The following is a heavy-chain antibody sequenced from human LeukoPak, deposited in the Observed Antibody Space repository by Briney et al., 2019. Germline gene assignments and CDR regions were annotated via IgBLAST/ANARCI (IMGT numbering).Heavy chain of an antibody. Sequence: GGSLRLSCAASGFTVSSNYMSWVRQAPGKGLEWVSVIYSGGSTYYADSVKGRFTISRDNSKNTLYLQMNSPRAEDTAVYYCARDGRDILTGYFSYYFDYWGQGTLVTVSS. V-gene: IGHV3-66*01. CDR3: ARDGRDILTGYFSYYFDY. J-gene: IGHJ4*02. D-gene: IGHD3-9*01. CDR2: IYSGGST. CDR1: GFTVSSNY.